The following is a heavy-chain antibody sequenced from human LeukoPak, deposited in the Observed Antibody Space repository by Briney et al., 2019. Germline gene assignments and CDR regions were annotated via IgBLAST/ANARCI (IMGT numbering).Heavy chain of an antibody. D-gene: IGHD1-1*01. CDR2: IYPGDSDT. V-gene: IGHV5-51*01. CDR3: ARHGIDAFDI. J-gene: IGHJ3*02. CDR1: GYSFTKHW. Sequence: GESLKISCMGSGYSFTKHWIAWVRQMPGKGLEWMGIIYPGDSDTRYSPSFQGQVTISADKSISTAYLQWRTLKASDTAMYYCARHGIDAFDIWGQGTMVTVSS.